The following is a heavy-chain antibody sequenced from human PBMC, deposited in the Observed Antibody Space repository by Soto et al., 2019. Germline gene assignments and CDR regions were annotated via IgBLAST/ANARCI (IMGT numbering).Heavy chain of an antibody. V-gene: IGHV4-39*01. D-gene: IGHD2-15*01. CDR2: IYYSGST. CDR1: GGSISSSSYY. CDR3: ASCSGGSCYRSGAFDI. Sequence: QLQLQESGPGLVKPSETLSLTCTVSGGSISSSSYYWGWIRQPPGKGREWIGSIYYSGSTYYNPSLKRRVTIPVDTSKNQFSLRLSSVTAADTAVYYCASCSGGSCYRSGAFDIWGQGTMVTVSS. J-gene: IGHJ3*02.